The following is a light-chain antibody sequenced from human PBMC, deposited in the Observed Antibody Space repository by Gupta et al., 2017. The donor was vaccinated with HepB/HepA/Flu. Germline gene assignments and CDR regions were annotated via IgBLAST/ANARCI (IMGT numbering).Light chain of an antibody. CDR1: SSDVGGYNY. Sequence: QSALTQPASVSGSPGQSITISCTGTSSDVGGYNYVSWYQQHPGKAPKLMIDDVSHRPSGVSNRFSGDKDGNTASLIICGRQAEDEADDYCSSSTSSSTLAVVFGGGTKLPVL. CDR2: DVS. CDR3: SSSTSSSTLAVV. V-gene: IGLV2-14*01. J-gene: IGLJ7*01.